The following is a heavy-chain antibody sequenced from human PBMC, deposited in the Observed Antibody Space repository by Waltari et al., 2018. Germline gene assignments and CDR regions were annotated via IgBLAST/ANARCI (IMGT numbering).Heavy chain of an antibody. CDR3: ARGHPFTIVSPRYYYYYYMDV. CDR2: INHSGNT. Sequence: QVHLQQWGAGLLKPSETLSLTCGVYSGALTGYHWNWHRQAPGKGLEWIGDINHSGNTYYNPSLESRVTISADTSKNQFSLHLTSVTAADTAVYYCARGHPFTIVSPRYYYYYYMDVWDKGTAVTVSS. J-gene: IGHJ6*03. V-gene: IGHV4-34*01. D-gene: IGHD3-9*01. CDR1: SGALTGYH.